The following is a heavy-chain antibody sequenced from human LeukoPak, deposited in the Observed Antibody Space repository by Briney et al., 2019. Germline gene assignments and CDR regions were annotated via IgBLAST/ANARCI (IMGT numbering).Heavy chain of an antibody. V-gene: IGHV3-48*01. Sequence: PGGSLRLTCAASGFTFSSYSMNWVRQAPGKGLEWVSYISSSSSTIYCADSVKGRFTISRDNAKNSLYLQMNSLRAEDTAVYYCARGSGGSCSDFEYWGPGTLGTVSS. CDR2: ISSSSSTI. CDR3: ARGSGGSCSDFEY. CDR1: GFTFSSYS. D-gene: IGHD2-15*01. J-gene: IGHJ4*02.